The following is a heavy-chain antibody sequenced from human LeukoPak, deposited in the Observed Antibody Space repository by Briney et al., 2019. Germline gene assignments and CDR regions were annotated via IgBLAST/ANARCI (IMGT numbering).Heavy chain of an antibody. V-gene: IGHV3-23*01. CDR3: AKVVVGGSYLPFDY. Sequence: GGSLRLSCAASGFTFSNYAMSWVRQAPGKGLEWVSAISGSGGSTYYADSVKGRFTISRDNSKNTLYLQMNSLRAEDTAVYYCAKVVVGGSYLPFDYWGQGTLVTVSS. CDR1: GFTFSNYA. J-gene: IGHJ4*02. CDR2: ISGSGGST. D-gene: IGHD1-26*01.